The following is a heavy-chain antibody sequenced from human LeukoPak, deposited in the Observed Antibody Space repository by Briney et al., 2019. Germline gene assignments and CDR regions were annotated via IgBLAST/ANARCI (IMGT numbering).Heavy chain of an antibody. Sequence: PSETLSLTCTVSGASINSHYWTWIRQPPGKGLEWIGYIYYTGITNFSPSLKSRVAISIDSSKNQLSLKLTSVTAADTAVYYCASLGGTYDYWGQGALVTVSS. J-gene: IGHJ4*02. CDR1: GASINSHY. V-gene: IGHV4-59*08. CDR3: ASLGGTYDY. CDR2: IYYTGIT. D-gene: IGHD1-26*01.